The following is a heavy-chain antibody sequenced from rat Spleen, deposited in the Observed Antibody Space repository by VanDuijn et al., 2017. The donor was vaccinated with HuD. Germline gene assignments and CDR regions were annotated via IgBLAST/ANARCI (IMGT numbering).Heavy chain of an antibody. CDR3: TTLSSYTHWYFDC. V-gene: IGHV5-20*01. J-gene: IGHJ1*01. D-gene: IGHD1-2*01. CDR2: FRYDGGTT. Sequence: EVQLVESGGGLVQPGRSMKLSCVASGFTFSNYYMAWVRQAPTKGLEWVATFRYDGGTTYYRDAVKGRFTISRDNAKRTLNLQMDSLKSEDTATYYCTTLSSYTHWYFDCWGPGTMVTVSS. CDR1: GFTFSNYY.